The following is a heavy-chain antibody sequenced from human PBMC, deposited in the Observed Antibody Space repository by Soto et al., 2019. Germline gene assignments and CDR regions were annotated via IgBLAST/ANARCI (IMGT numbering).Heavy chain of an antibody. J-gene: IGHJ4*02. D-gene: IGHD3-16*01. CDR1: GFIFSSYE. CDR3: AGIGGTHLN. V-gene: IGHV3-48*03. CDR2: ISSSGATI. Sequence: PGGSLRLSCAASGFIFSSYEMNWVRQVPGKGLEWVSYISSSGATIQYADSVEGRFTISRDNAKNSVYLQIHSLRVEDTAVYYCAGIGGTHLNWGQGTLVTVSS.